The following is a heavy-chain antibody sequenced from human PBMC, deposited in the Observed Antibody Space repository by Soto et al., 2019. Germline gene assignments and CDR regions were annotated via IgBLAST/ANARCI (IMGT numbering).Heavy chain of an antibody. CDR1: DGSMNSDSSY. J-gene: IGHJ4*02. D-gene: IGHD3-22*01. V-gene: IGHV4-39*01. CDR3: ARLGGYVSVGYYYLWDS. CDR2: INHSGST. Sequence: TLSLTCRVSDGSMNSDSSYWGWIRQPPGKGLEWIGVINHSGSTYHNLSLKGRVTMSVDASRNQFSLKLTSMTAADTAVYYCARLGGYVSVGYYYLWDSWGQGTLVTVSS.